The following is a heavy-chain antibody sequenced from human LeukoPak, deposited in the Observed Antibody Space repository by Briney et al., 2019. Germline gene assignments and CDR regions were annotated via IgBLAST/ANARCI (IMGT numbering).Heavy chain of an antibody. V-gene: IGHV3-33*01. CDR1: GFTFGGYG. Sequence: GGSLRLSCAGSGFTFGGYGMHWFRQTPGKGLEWVAVIAYDGSRAFYADSVKGRFTISRDNSKNTMSVQMDDLRAEDTAAYYCTRYNNDYFDYWGQGTLVTVSS. CDR3: TRYNNDYFDY. D-gene: IGHD1-14*01. CDR2: IAYDGSRA. J-gene: IGHJ4*02.